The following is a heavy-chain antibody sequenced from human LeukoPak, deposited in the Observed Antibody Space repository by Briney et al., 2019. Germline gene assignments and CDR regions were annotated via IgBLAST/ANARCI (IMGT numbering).Heavy chain of an antibody. CDR2: IYNGGST. D-gene: IGHD2-2*02. Sequence: GGSLRLSCAASGFTVSSNYMSWVRQAPGKGLEWVSVIYNGGSTFYADSVKGRFTISRDNSKNTLYLQMNSLRAEDTAVYYCARDRDCSSTSCYSDAFDIWGQGTMVTVSS. V-gene: IGHV3-53*01. CDR3: ARDRDCSSTSCYSDAFDI. J-gene: IGHJ3*02. CDR1: GFTVSSNY.